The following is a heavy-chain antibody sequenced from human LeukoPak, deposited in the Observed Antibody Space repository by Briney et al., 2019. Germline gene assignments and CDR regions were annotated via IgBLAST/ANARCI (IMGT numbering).Heavy chain of an antibody. CDR3: ARFPRFGEYQLLSSYYGMAV. Sequence: SETLSVTCAVYGGSFIGYYWSWIRQPPGKRREWIGEINHSGSTNYNPSLKSRVTISVDTSKNQLSMTLSSVTAADTAVYYCARFPRFGEYQLLSSYYGMAVWGQGTTVTVSS. J-gene: IGHJ6*02. CDR2: INHSGST. CDR1: GGSFIGYY. D-gene: IGHD2-2*01. V-gene: IGHV4-34*01.